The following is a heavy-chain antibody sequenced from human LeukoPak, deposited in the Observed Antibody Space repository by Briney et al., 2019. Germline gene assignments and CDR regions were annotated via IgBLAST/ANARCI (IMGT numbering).Heavy chain of an antibody. CDR2: INHSGST. CDR1: GGSITNYY. J-gene: IGHJ4*02. Sequence: SETLSLTCTVSGGSITNYYWSWIRQPPGKGLEWTGEINHSGSTNYNPSLKSRVTISVDTSKNQFSLKLSSVTAADTAVYYCARRRLFDYWGQGTLVTVSS. CDR3: ARRRLFDY. D-gene: IGHD5-12*01. V-gene: IGHV4-34*01.